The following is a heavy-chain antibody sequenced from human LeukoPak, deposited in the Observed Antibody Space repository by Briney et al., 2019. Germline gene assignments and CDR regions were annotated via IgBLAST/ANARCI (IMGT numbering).Heavy chain of an antibody. CDR3: ARSPYYDSSGYYHPNYYYYYMDV. V-gene: IGHV1-69*13. CDR2: IIPIFGTA. Sequence: ASVKVSRKASGGTFSSYAISWVRQAPGQGLEWMGGIIPIFGTANYAQKFQGRVTITADESTSTAYMELSSLRSEDTAVYYCARSPYYDSSGYYHPNYYYYYMDVWGKGTTVTVSS. J-gene: IGHJ6*03. CDR1: GGTFSSYA. D-gene: IGHD3-22*01.